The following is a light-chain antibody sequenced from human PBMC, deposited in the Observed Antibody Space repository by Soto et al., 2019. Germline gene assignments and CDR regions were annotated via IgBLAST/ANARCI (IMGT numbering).Light chain of an antibody. CDR1: QGISSY. V-gene: IGKV1-8*01. CDR2: AAS. CDR3: QQYYSSPRT. J-gene: IGKJ1*01. Sequence: RSQFALSASRGDIVTFTGRACQGISSYLAWYQQKPGKAPKLLIYAASTLQSGVPSRFSGSGSGTDFTLTISCLQSEDFATYYCQQYYSSPRTFGQGTKVDI.